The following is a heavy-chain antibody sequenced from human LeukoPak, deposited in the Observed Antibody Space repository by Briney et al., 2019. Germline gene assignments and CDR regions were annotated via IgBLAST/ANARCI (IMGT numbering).Heavy chain of an antibody. CDR1: GYTFTSYY. CDR2: INPSGGST. V-gene: IGHV1-46*01. D-gene: IGHD3-3*01. J-gene: IGHJ5*02. CDR3: ARTLKYYDFLRDWFDP. Sequence: ASVKVSCKASGYTFTSYYMHWVRQAPGQGLEWMGIINPSGGSTSYAQKFQGRVTMTRDTSTSTVYMELSRLRSDDTAVYYCARTLKYYDFLRDWFDPWGQGTLVTVSS.